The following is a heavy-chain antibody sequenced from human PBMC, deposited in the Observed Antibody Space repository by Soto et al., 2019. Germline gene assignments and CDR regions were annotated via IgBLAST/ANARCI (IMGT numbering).Heavy chain of an antibody. CDR1: GYTFTSYG. V-gene: IGHV1-18*01. J-gene: IGHJ5*02. D-gene: IGHD3-16*02. Sequence: ASVKVSCKASGYTFTSYGISWVRQAPGQGLEWMGWISAYNGNTNYAQKLQGRVTRTTDTATSTAYMELRSLRSDDTAVYYCARGPTQPLLYYDYIWGSYRSNWFDPWGQGTLVTVSS. CDR3: ARGPTQPLLYYDYIWGSYRSNWFDP. CDR2: ISAYNGNT.